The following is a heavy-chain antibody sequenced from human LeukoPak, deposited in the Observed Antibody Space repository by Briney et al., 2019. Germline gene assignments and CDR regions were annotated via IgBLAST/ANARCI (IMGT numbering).Heavy chain of an antibody. J-gene: IGHJ3*02. CDR2: IIPILGIA. Sequence: SVKVSCKASGGTFSSYAISWVLQAPGQGLEWMGRIIPILGIANYAQKFQGRVTITADKSTSTAYMELSSLRSEDTAVYYCASRRCEGCGAGAATDAFDIWGQGTMVTVSS. V-gene: IGHV1-69*04. D-gene: IGHD3-10*01. CDR3: ASRRCEGCGAGAATDAFDI. CDR1: GGTFSSYA.